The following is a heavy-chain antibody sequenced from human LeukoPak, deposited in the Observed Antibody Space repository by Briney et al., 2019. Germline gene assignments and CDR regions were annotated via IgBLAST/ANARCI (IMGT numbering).Heavy chain of an antibody. CDR3: ARDNVAAAGTSPEYFQH. J-gene: IGHJ1*01. CDR2: ISAYNGNT. V-gene: IGHV1-18*01. CDR1: GYTFTSYG. D-gene: IGHD6-13*01. Sequence: ASVKVSCKASGYTFTSYGISWVRQAPGQGLEWMGWISAYNGNTNYAQKLQGRVTMTTATSTSTAYMELRSLRSEDTAVYYCARDNVAAAGTSPEYFQHWGQGTLVTVSS.